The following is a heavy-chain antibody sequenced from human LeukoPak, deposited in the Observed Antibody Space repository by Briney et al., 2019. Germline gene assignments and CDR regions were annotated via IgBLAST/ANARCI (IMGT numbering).Heavy chain of an antibody. D-gene: IGHD6-13*01. CDR2: IYTSGST. V-gene: IGHV4-61*09. CDR3: GSSSWFKLIY. Sequence: SETLSLTCTVSGGSISSGSYYWSWIRQPAGKGLEWIGHIYTSGSTNYNPSLKSRVTISVDTSKNQFSLKLSSVTAADTAVYYCGSSSWFKLIYWGQGTLVTVSS. J-gene: IGHJ4*02. CDR1: GGSISSGSYY.